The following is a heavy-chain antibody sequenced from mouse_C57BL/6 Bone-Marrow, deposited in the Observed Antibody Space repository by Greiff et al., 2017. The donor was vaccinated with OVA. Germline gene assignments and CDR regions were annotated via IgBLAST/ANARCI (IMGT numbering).Heavy chain of an antibody. Sequence: VQLQQPGAELVMPGASVKLSCKASGYTFTSYWMHWVKQRPGQGLEWIGEIDPSDSYTNYNQKFKGKSTSTVDKSSSTAYMQLSSLTSEDSAVYYCARETAQATAWFAYWGQGTLVTVSA. V-gene: IGHV1-69*01. D-gene: IGHD3-2*02. CDR3: ARETAQATAWFAY. CDR2: IDPSDSYT. CDR1: GYTFTSYW. J-gene: IGHJ3*01.